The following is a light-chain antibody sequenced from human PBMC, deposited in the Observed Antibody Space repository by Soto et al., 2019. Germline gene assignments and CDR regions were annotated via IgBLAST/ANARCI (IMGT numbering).Light chain of an antibody. CDR1: SSNIGAGYD. CDR2: GNT. J-gene: IGLJ2*01. V-gene: IGLV1-40*01. Sequence: QSVLTHPPSVSGAPGQRVTISCTGSSSNIGAGYDVHWYQQLPGRAPKLLIYGNTNRPSGVPDRFSGSKSGTSASLAITGLQAEDEAEYYCLSFDSSLSVVFGGGTKLTVL. CDR3: LSFDSSLSVV.